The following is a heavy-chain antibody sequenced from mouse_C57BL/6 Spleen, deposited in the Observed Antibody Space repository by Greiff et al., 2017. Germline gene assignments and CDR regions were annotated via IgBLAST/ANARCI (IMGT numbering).Heavy chain of an antibody. D-gene: IGHD2-12*01. CDR1: GYTFTSYW. V-gene: IGHV1-64*01. J-gene: IGHJ3*01. Sequence: VQLQQPGAELVKPGASVKLSCKASGYTFTSYWLHWVKQRPGQGLAWIGMIHPDSGSTNYNEKFKSKDTLTVDKSSSTAYMQLSSLTSEDSAVDYSARENSWFAYGGQGTLVTVSA. CDR2: IHPDSGST. CDR3: ARENSWFAY.